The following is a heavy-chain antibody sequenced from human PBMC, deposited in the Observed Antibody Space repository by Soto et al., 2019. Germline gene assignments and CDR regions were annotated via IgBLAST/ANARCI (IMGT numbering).Heavy chain of an antibody. D-gene: IGHD1-26*01. Sequence: QVQLVQSGAEVKKPGSSVKVSCKASGGTFSSYSINWVRQAPGQGLEWMGGIIPIFGTANNAQKFQGRVTITADESATTVYMELSSLRSEDTAVYYCASNSGSYYFDYWGQGTLVTVSS. CDR2: IIPIFGTA. V-gene: IGHV1-69*01. J-gene: IGHJ4*02. CDR3: ASNSGSYYFDY. CDR1: GGTFSSYS.